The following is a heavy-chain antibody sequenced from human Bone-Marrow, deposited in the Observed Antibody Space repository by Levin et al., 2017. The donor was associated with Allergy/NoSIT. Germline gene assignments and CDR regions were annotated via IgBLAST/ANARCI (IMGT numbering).Heavy chain of an antibody. D-gene: IGHD3-16*02. CDR1: GFTFSNYV. CDR3: TRDLRGASYRNFDY. J-gene: IGHJ4*02. CDR2: IHSDGSTT. V-gene: IGHV3-74*01. Sequence: PGGSLRLSCAASGFTFSNYVMHWVRQAPGKGLLWVSRIHSDGSTTAYADSVKGRFTISRDNAENTLYLEMNSLRVDDTAVYYCTRDLRGASYRNFDYWGQGTLVTVSS.